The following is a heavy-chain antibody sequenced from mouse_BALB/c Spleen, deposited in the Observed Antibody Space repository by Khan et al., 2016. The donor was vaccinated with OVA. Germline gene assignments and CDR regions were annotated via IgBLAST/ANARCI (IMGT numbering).Heavy chain of an antibody. CDR2: ISTYYGDA. CDR1: GYRFTDFT. Sequence: VQLQQSGAELVRPGVSVKISCKGSGYRFTDFTIHWVKQSHAKSLEWIGVISTYYGDADYNQKFKGKATMTVDKSSSTAYMELARLTYEDSAIXYWGRGGGGDRFVYWGQGTLVTVSA. CDR3: GRGGGGDRFVY. J-gene: IGHJ3*01. V-gene: IGHV1S137*01.